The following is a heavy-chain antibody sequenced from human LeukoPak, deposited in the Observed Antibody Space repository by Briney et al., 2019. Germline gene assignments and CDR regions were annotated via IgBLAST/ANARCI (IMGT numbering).Heavy chain of an antibody. CDR1: GYTFTSYY. D-gene: IGHD3-16*02. V-gene: IGHV1-46*01. CDR2: INPSGGST. J-gene: IGHJ5*02. CDR3: ARDPLYDYVWGSYHVNWFDP. Sequence: ASVKVSCKASGYTFTSYYMHWVRQAPGQGLEWMGIINPSGGSTSYAQKFQGRVTMTRDMSTSTVYMELSSLRSEDTAVYYCARDPLYDYVWGSYHVNWFDPWGQGTLVTVSS.